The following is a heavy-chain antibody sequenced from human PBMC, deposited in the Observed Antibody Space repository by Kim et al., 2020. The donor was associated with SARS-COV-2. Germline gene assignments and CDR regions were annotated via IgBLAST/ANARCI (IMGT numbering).Heavy chain of an antibody. CDR1: GFIFSDYA. Sequence: GGSLRLSCAASGFIFSDYAMSWVRQAPGKGLEWLSGVSGSGHTTYYPDSEKGRFTISRDNSKNTLYLQINSLRVDDTAVYFCAKEGNIVATTDGFDLWG. CDR2: VSGSGHTT. CDR3: AKEGNIVATTDGFDL. V-gene: IGHV3-23*01. J-gene: IGHJ3*01. D-gene: IGHD5-12*01.